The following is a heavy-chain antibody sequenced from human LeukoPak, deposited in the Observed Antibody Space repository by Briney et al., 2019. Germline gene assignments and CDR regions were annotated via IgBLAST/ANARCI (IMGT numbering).Heavy chain of an antibody. D-gene: IGHD3-3*01. CDR3: ARGRRDFWSGYVDY. J-gene: IGHJ4*02. Sequence: SQTLSLTCAVSGGSISSGGYSWSWIRQPPGKGLEWIGYIYHSGSTYYNPSLKSRVTISVDRSKNQFSLKLSSVTAADTAVYYCARGRRDFWSGYVDYWGQGTLVTVSS. CDR1: GGSISSGGYS. V-gene: IGHV4-30-2*01. CDR2: IYHSGST.